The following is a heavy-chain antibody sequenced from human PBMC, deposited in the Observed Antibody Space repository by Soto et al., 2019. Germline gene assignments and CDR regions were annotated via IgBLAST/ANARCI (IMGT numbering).Heavy chain of an antibody. D-gene: IGHD6-19*01. CDR3: ARAVAVAADFDY. Sequence: ASVKVSCKASGYTFTSYAMHWVRQAPGQRLEWMGWINAGNGNTKYSQKFQGRVTITKDTSASTAYMELSSLRSEDTAVYYCARAVAVAADFDYWGQGTLVTVSS. J-gene: IGHJ4*02. CDR1: GYTFTSYA. V-gene: IGHV1-3*01. CDR2: INAGNGNT.